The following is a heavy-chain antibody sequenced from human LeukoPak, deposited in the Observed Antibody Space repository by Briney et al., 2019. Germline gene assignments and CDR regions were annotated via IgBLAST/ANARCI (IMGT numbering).Heavy chain of an antibody. D-gene: IGHD3-10*01. Sequence: ETLSLTCTVSGGSISSYYWSWIRPPPGKGMEWIGYIYYSGSTNYNPSLKSRVTMSVDSSKSHFSLKLNSVTAADTAVYYCVKSFYYASGLDYWGQGTLVTVSS. V-gene: IGHV4-59*08. CDR2: IYYSGST. J-gene: IGHJ4*02. CDR3: VKSFYYASGLDY. CDR1: GGSISSYY.